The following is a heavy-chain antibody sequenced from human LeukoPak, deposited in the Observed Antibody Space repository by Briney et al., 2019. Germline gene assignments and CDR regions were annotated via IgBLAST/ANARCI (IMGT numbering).Heavy chain of an antibody. CDR1: GGSISPYY. V-gene: IGHV4-59*01. Sequence: SETLSLTCTVSGGSISPYYWSWIRQPPGKGLEWIGYIYYSGSTNYNPSLKSRVTISVDMSKNHFSLNLSSVTAADTAVYYCARVSHWGNWFDPWGQGTLVTVSS. D-gene: IGHD7-27*01. CDR2: IYYSGST. CDR3: ARVSHWGNWFDP. J-gene: IGHJ5*02.